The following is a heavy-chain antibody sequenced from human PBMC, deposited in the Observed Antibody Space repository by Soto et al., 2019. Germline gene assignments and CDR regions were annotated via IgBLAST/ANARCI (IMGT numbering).Heavy chain of an antibody. CDR2: VIPIFGTA. D-gene: IGHD2-2*01. Sequence: QVQLVQSGAEVKKPGSSVKVSCKASGGTFSSYAISWVRQAPGQGLEWMGGVIPIFGTANYAQKFQGRVTITADKSTSTAYMELSSLRSEDTAGYYCASDTSGIVVVPAAPFDYWGQGTLVTVSS. V-gene: IGHV1-69*06. CDR3: ASDTSGIVVVPAAPFDY. J-gene: IGHJ4*02. CDR1: GGTFSSYA.